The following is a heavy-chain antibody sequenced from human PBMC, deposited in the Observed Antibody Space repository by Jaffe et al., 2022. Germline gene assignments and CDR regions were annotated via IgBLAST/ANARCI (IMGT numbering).Heavy chain of an antibody. V-gene: IGHV1-69-2*01. Sequence: EVQLVQSGAEVKKPGATVKISCKVSGYTFTDYYMHWVQQAPGKGLEWMGLVDPEDGETIYAEKFQGRVTITADTSTDTAYMELSSLRSEDTAVYYCATFDPYYDILNTHDAFDIWGQGTMVTVSS. CDR1: GYTFTDYY. J-gene: IGHJ3*02. CDR2: VDPEDGET. D-gene: IGHD3-9*01. CDR3: ATFDPYYDILNTHDAFDI.